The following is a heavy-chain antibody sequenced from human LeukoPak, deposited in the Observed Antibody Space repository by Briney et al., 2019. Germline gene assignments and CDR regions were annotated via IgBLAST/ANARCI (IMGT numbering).Heavy chain of an antibody. CDR3: ARIDYDFWSGYYRGGWFDP. V-gene: IGHV4-39*07. Sequence: SSETLSLTCTVSGGSISSGSYYWSWIRQPPGKGLEWIGEINHSGSTNYNPSLKSRVTISVDTSKNQFSLKLSSVTAADTAVYYCARIDYDFWSGYYRGGWFDPWGQGTLVTVSS. CDR1: GGSISSGSYY. D-gene: IGHD3-3*01. J-gene: IGHJ5*02. CDR2: INHSGST.